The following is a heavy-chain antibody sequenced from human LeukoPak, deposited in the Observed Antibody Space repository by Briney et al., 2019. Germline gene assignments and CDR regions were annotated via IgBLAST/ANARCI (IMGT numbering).Heavy chain of an antibody. CDR1: GFTFSHYG. D-gene: IGHD3-22*01. V-gene: IGHV3-30*18. CDR3: AKEHFGPYDTSGYYHLTGGFDY. Sequence: PGGSLRLSCAAPGFTFSHYGMHWGRQAPGKGLQWVAIISYDGSNKYYVDAVKGRFTISRDTSKNTVYLQMNSLKPEDTAVYYYAKEHFGPYDTSGYYHLTGGFDYWGQGTLVTVSS. J-gene: IGHJ4*02. CDR2: ISYDGSNK.